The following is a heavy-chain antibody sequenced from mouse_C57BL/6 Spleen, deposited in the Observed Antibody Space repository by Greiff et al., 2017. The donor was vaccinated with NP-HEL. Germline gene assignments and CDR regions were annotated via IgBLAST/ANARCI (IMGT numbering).Heavy chain of an antibody. CDR3: ARDYYDYDVFYWGFDV. D-gene: IGHD2-4*01. CDR1: GYTFTSYW. J-gene: IGHJ1*03. Sequence: QVQLKQPGAELVRPGSSVKLSCKASGYTFTSYWMAWVKQRPGQGLEWIGNIYPSDSETHYNQKFKDKATFTVDKSSTTAYMQLSSLTSEDSAVYYCARDYYDYDVFYWGFDVWGTGTTVTVSS. V-gene: IGHV1-61*01. CDR2: IYPSDSET.